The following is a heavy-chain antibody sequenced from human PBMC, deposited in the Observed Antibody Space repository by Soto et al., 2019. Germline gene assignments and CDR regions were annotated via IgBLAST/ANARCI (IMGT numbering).Heavy chain of an antibody. Sequence: SETLSLTCAVSGGSISSSNWWSWVRQPPGKGLEWIGQMYHSGSTNYNPSLKSRVTISVDKSKNQFSLKLSSVTVADTAVYYCARWARLAGSGWFDSWGQGTLVTVSS. V-gene: IGHV4-4*02. CDR1: GGSISSSNW. J-gene: IGHJ5*01. CDR3: ARWARLAGSGWFDS. CDR2: MYHSGST. D-gene: IGHD3-10*01.